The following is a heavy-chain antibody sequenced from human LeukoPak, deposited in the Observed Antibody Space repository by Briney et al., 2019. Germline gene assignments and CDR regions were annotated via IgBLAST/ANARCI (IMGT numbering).Heavy chain of an antibody. CDR1: GGSINTPNYY. V-gene: IGHV4-39*07. Sequence: SETLSLTCTVSGGSINTPNYYWGWIRQTPGKGLEWIGNIFYSGGTYYSPSLTSRVTISLDTSKNQFSLKLSSVTAADTAVYYCARDVDGFGRAFDIWGQGTMVTVSS. J-gene: IGHJ3*02. CDR3: ARDVDGFGRAFDI. D-gene: IGHD3-10*01. CDR2: IFYSGGT.